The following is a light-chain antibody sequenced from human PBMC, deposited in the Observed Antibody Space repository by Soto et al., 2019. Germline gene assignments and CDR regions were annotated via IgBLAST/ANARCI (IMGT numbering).Light chain of an antibody. Sequence: DIQMTPSPSTLSASVGDSLTLTCRASQTISSWLAWYQQKPGKAPKLLIYKASTLKSGVPPRFSGSGSGTEFTLTISSLQPDDIATYYCQQYSSYSAWTVGEGTKVDIK. CDR1: QTISSW. J-gene: IGKJ1*01. V-gene: IGKV1-5*03. CDR2: KAS. CDR3: QQYSSYSAWT.